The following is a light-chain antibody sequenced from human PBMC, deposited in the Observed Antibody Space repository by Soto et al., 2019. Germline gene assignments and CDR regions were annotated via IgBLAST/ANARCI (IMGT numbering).Light chain of an antibody. CDR1: SSDVGGYNY. Sequence: QSAVTQPASVSGSPGQAITIACTGTSSDVGGYNYVSWYQQHPGKAPKVKIYEVSTQPSAVSNRFSGSKYGNTASLTIFRLQAEDEADYNCSSYTSSTTLVFGTGTKVTVL. CDR2: EVS. J-gene: IGLJ1*01. V-gene: IGLV2-14*01. CDR3: SSYTSSTTLV.